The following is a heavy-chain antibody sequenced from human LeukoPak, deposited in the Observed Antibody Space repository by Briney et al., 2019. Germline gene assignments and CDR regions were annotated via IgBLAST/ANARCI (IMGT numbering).Heavy chain of an antibody. D-gene: IGHD3-10*01. CDR1: GGSISSYY. CDR3: ARENHGSGSYYTPYNWFDP. Sequence: SETLSLTCTVSGGSISSYYWSWIRQPAGKGLEWIGRIYTSGSTNYNPSLKSRVTMSVDTSKNQFSLKLSSVTAADTAVYYCARENHGSGSYYTPYNWFDPWGQGTLVTVSS. CDR2: IYTSGST. V-gene: IGHV4-4*07. J-gene: IGHJ5*02.